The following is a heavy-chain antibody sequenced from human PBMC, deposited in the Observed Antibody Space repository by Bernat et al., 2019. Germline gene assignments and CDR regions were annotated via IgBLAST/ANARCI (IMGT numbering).Heavy chain of an antibody. J-gene: IGHJ4*02. D-gene: IGHD3/OR15-3a*01. CDR1: GFAFSDAW. CDR3: AAGTGKSDLDF. V-gene: IGHV3-15*01. CDR2: IKSKSDYGTR. Sequence: EVQLVESGGGLVKPGQSLRISCVGSGFAFSDAWMSWVRQAPGKGLEWVGRIKSKSDYGTRDFAAPVKGRFALSRDDSEKTVYLQMTSLRTEDTAVYYCAAGTGKSDLDFWGQGILVTVSS.